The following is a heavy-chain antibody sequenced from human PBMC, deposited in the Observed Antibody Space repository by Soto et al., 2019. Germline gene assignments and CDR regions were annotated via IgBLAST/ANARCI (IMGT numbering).Heavy chain of an antibody. V-gene: IGHV3-21*01. D-gene: IGHD6-25*01. CDR3: ARGKGNLSSSGGGADY. J-gene: IGHJ4*02. CDR2: ISSSSSYI. Sequence: GGSLILSCAASGFTFSSYSMNWVRQAPGQGLEWVSSISSSSSYIYYADSVKGRFTISRDNAKNSLYLQMNSLRAEDTAGDYWARGKGNLSSSGGGADYWRQGT. CDR1: GFTFSSYS.